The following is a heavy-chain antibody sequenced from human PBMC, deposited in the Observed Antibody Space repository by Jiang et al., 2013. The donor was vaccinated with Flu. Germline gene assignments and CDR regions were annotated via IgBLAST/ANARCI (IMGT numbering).Heavy chain of an antibody. CDR2: ILQVQSGIN. V-gene: IGHV6-1*01. J-gene: IGHJ4*02. Sequence: IRQSPSRGLESAGKDILQVQSGINDYAVSVKSRITINPDTSKNQFSLQLNSVTPEDTAVYYCARDLTGDLAFDYWGQGTLVTVSS. CDR3: ARDLTGDLAFDY. D-gene: IGHD3-9*01.